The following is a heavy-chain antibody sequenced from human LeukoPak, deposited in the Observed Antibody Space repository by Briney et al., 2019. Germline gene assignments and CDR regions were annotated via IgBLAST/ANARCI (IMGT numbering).Heavy chain of an antibody. D-gene: IGHD6-13*01. Sequence: GASVKVSCKASGYTFTSYGISWVRQAPGQGLEWMRWISAYNGNTNYAQKLQGRVTMTTDTSTSTAYMELRSLRSDDTAVYYCARDSTVAAAGKGVWWFDPWGQGTLVTVSS. CDR1: GYTFTSYG. V-gene: IGHV1-18*01. CDR2: ISAYNGNT. J-gene: IGHJ5*02. CDR3: ARDSTVAAAGKGVWWFDP.